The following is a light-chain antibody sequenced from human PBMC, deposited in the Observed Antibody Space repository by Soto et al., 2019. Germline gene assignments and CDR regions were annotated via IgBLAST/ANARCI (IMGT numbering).Light chain of an antibody. Sequence: DIQMTQSPSTLSASVGDRVTITCRASQTISNWLAWYQQKPGKAPTLLIYDASTLERGVPSRFSGTGSGTEFTLSIDSLQPDDFETYYCQQYHTSSITFGQGTRLEIK. CDR3: QQYHTSSIT. J-gene: IGKJ5*01. CDR1: QTISNW. V-gene: IGKV1-5*01. CDR2: DAS.